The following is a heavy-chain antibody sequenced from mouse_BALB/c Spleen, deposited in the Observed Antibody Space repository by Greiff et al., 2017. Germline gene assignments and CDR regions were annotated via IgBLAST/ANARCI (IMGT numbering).Heavy chain of an antibody. D-gene: IGHD2-4*01. CDR3: ARDDYDRFPYYYAMDY. Sequence: VQLQQPGAELVMPGASVKMSCKASGYTFTDYWMHWVKQRPGQGLEWIGAIDTSDSYTSYNQKFKGKATLTVDESSSTAYMQLSSLTSEDSAVYYCARDDYDRFPYYYAMDYWGQGTSVTVSS. V-gene: IGHV1-69*01. J-gene: IGHJ4*01. CDR2: IDTSDSYT. CDR1: GYTFTDYW.